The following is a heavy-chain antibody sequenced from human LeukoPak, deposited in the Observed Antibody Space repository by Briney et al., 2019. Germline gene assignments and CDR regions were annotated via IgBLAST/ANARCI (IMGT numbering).Heavy chain of an antibody. D-gene: IGHD2-2*02. J-gene: IGHJ6*02. CDR1: GGSFSGYY. Sequence: ASETLSLTCAVCGGSFSGYYWSWIRQPPGKGLEWIGEINHSGSTNYNPSLKSRVTISVDTSKNQFSLKLSSVTAADTAVYYCARGGKYQLLYSYYYYGMDVWGQGTTVTVSS. CDR3: ARGGKYQLLYSYYYYGMDV. CDR2: INHSGST. V-gene: IGHV4-34*01.